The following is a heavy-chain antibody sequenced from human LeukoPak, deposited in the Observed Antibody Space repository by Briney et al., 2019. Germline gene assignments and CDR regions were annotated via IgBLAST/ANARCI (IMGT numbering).Heavy chain of an antibody. CDR2: TYYSGST. CDR3: ARDGVWRDCSSTSCYTVALGIDI. CDR1: GGSISSGGYY. J-gene: IGHJ3*02. D-gene: IGHD2-2*02. Sequence: PSETLSLTCTVSGGSISSGGYYWSWIRQHPGKGLEWIGYTYYSGSTYYNPSLKSRVTISVDTSKNQFSLKLSSVTAADTAVYYCARDGVWRDCSSTSCYTVALGIDIWGQGTMVTVSS. V-gene: IGHV4-31*03.